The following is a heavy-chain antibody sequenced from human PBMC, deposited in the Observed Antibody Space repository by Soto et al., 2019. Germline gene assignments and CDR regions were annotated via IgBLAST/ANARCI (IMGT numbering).Heavy chain of an antibody. CDR1: GFSLTTSGMC. CDR3: ARITQGDYFWFDP. Sequence: ASGPTLVNPTQALTLTCSFSGFSLTTSGMCVGWIRQPPGKALEWLALIDWDDGKFYSPSLKTRLTISKDTSKNQVVLTMTNMDPVDTATYFCARITQGDYFWFDPWGPGTLVTVSS. CDR2: IDWDDGK. J-gene: IGHJ5*02. D-gene: IGHD4-17*01. V-gene: IGHV2-70*01.